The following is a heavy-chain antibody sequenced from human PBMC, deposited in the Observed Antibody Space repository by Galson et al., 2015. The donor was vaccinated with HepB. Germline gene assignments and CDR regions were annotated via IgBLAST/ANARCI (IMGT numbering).Heavy chain of an antibody. CDR1: GFTFDDYA. CDR2: ISWNSGSI. D-gene: IGHD3-16*01. V-gene: IGHV3-9*01. CDR3: AKYLESRNLGESPDAFDI. Sequence: SLRLSCAASGFTFDDYAMHWVRQAPGKGLEWVSGISWNSGSIGYADSVKGRFTISRDNAKNSLYLQMNSLRAEDTALYYCAKYLESRNLGESPDAFDIWGQGTMVTVSS. J-gene: IGHJ3*02.